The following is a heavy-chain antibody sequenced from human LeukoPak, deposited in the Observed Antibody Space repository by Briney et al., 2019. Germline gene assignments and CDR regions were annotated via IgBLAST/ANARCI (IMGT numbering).Heavy chain of an antibody. CDR3: ATLVGY. CDR1: GFTFSSYA. V-gene: IGHV3-30*01. Sequence: GGSLRLSCAASGFTFSSYAMHWVRQAPGKGLEWVAVISYDGSNKYYADFVKGRFTISRDNSKNTLYLQMNSLRAEDTAVYYCATLVGYWGQGTLVTVSS. CDR2: ISYDGSNK. J-gene: IGHJ4*02. D-gene: IGHD2-8*02.